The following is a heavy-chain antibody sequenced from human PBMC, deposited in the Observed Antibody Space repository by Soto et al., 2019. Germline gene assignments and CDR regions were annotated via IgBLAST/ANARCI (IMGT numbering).Heavy chain of an antibody. V-gene: IGHV4-34*01. J-gene: IGHJ4*02. CDR2: INHSGST. CDR3: ARDKITGLFDY. Sequence: QVQLQQWGAGLLKPSETLSLTCAVYGGSFSGYYWTWIRQPPGTGLEWVGEINHSGSTNYNPSLNSPVPTSVDTSKIAFSLKLTSVTAAATAVYYCARDKITGLFDYWGQGTLVTVSS. D-gene: IGHD2-8*02. CDR1: GGSFSGYY.